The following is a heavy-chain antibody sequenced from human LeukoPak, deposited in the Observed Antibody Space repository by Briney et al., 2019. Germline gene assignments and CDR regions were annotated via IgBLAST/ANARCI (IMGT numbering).Heavy chain of an antibody. CDR3: ARDAQEVDTAIDWFDP. CDR1: GYTFSSYY. J-gene: IGHJ5*02. V-gene: IGHV1-46*01. D-gene: IGHD5-18*01. Sequence: ASVKVSCKASGYTFSSYYMHWVRQAPGQGLEWMGIINPSGGSTSYAQKFQGRVTMTRDMSTSTVYMELSSLRSEDTAVYYCARDAQEVDTAIDWFDPWGQGTLVTVSS. CDR2: INPSGGST.